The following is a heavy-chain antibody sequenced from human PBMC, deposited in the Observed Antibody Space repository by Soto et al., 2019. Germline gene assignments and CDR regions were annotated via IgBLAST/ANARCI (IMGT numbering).Heavy chain of an antibody. J-gene: IGHJ4*02. V-gene: IGHV1-2*02. D-gene: IGHD3-16*02. CDR3: ARAITFGGVIVYFDY. Sequence: GASLKVSCKASGYTFTGYYMDWVRQAPGQGLEWMGWINPNSGGTNYAQKFQGRVTMTRDTSISTAYMELSRLRSDDTAVYYCARAITFGGVIVYFDYWGQGTLVTVSS. CDR2: INPNSGGT. CDR1: GYTFTGYY.